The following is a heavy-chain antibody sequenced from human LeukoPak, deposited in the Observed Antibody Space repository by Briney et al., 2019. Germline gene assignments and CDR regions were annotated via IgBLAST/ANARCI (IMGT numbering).Heavy chain of an antibody. V-gene: IGHV1-69*04. CDR3: ASIQRRFLEWLPEKN. Sequence: SVKVSCKASGGTFSSYAISWVRQAPGQGLEWMGRIIPIFGIANYAQKFQGRVTITADKSTSTAYMELSSLRSEDTAVYYCASIQRRFLEWLPEKNWGQGTLVTVSS. J-gene: IGHJ4*02. D-gene: IGHD3-3*01. CDR2: IIPIFGIA. CDR1: GGTFSSYA.